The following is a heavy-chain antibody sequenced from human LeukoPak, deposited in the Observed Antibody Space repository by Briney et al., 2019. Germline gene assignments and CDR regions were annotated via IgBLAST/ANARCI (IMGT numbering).Heavy chain of an antibody. CDR2: IYHSGST. V-gene: IGHV4-30-2*01. CDR1: GGSISSGGYY. Sequence: SETLSLTCTVSGGSISSGGYYWSWIRQPPGKGLEWIGYIYHSGSTYYNPSLKSRVTISVDRSKNQFSLKLSSVTAADTAVYLCARAQTYYYDSKIPAALLFGYWGQGTLVTVSS. D-gene: IGHD3-22*01. CDR3: ARAQTYYYDSKIPAALLFGY. J-gene: IGHJ4*02.